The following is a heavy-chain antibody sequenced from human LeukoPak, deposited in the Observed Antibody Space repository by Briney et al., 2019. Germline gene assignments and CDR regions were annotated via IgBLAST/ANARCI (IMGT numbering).Heavy chain of an antibody. Sequence: SQTLSLTCAISGDSVSSNSAAWNWIRQSPSRGLEWLGRTYYRSKWYNDCAISVKSRITINPDTSKNQFSLQLNSVTPEDTAVYYCAREEYYYDSSGYYYVGTDYWGQGTLVTVSS. D-gene: IGHD3-22*01. CDR3: AREEYYYDSSGYYYVGTDY. CDR2: TYYRSKWYN. CDR1: GDSVSSNSAA. J-gene: IGHJ4*02. V-gene: IGHV6-1*01.